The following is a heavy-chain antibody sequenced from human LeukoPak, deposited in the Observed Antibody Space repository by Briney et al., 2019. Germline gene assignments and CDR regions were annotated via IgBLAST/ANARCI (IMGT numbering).Heavy chain of an antibody. Sequence: ASVKVSCKASGYTFSSYGISWVRQAPRQRLEWMGWIRDNNAKTNYAQKLQCRVTITTDTSTSTAYMELRSVISDVTAAYYCARDRITGIRSCFDPWGQGTLVTVSS. CDR3: ARDRITGIRSCFDP. J-gene: IGHJ5*02. CDR1: GYTFSSYG. D-gene: IGHD1-20*01. V-gene: IGHV1-18*01. CDR2: IRDNNAKT.